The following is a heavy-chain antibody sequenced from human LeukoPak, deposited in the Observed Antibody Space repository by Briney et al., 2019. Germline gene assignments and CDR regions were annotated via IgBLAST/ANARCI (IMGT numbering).Heavy chain of an antibody. CDR3: AREGITMVRGVPGWFDP. V-gene: IGHV1-2*04. J-gene: IGHJ5*02. Sequence: ASVKVSCKASGYTFTGYYMHWVRQAPGQGLEWMGWINPNSGGTNYAQKFQGWVTMTRDTSISTAYMELSRLRSDDTAVYYCAREGITMVRGVPGWFDPWGQGTLVTVSS. CDR1: GYTFTGYY. CDR2: INPNSGGT. D-gene: IGHD3-10*01.